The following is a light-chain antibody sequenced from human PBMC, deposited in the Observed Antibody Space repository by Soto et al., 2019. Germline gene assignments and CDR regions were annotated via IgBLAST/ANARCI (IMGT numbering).Light chain of an antibody. J-gene: IGKJ2*03. CDR1: QTVDSAY. CDR3: QQYGNSPLYS. CDR2: GAS. Sequence: DIVLTQSPGTLSLSPGERATLSCRASQTVDSAYLAWYQQRPGQPPRLLIYGASNRATGVPGRFGGSGSGTDFKLTISRLEPEDFAVYYCQQYGNSPLYSFGQGTKLEIK. V-gene: IGKV3-20*01.